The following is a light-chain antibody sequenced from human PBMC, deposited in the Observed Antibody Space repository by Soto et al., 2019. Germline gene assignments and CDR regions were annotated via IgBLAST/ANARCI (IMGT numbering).Light chain of an antibody. J-gene: IGKJ1*01. CDR3: QQYYSHPVT. Sequence: DVRMTQSPCTLFAFVVDPVTITCLATPIVSRWLSWYQQKPGSAPKTLIYNASTLESGVPSRFSGSGSATEFTLTISSLQPDDFETYYCQQYYSHPVTFGQGTKVDIK. V-gene: IGKV1-5*01. CDR1: PIVSRW. CDR2: NAS.